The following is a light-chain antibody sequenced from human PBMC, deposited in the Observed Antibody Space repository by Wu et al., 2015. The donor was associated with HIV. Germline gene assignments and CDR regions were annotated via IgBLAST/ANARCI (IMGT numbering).Light chain of an antibody. CDR2: GAT. V-gene: IGKV3-20*01. CDR1: QRISNND. J-gene: IGKJ4*01. CDR3: QLYGTSPQVT. Sequence: EIVLTQSPDTLSLSPGERAIFSCRASQRISNNDLSWYQQKPGQAPRLLIYGATVRATGIPDRFSGRGSGTDFTLTISRLEPEDFAVYYCQLYGTSPQVTFGGGTKVEIK.